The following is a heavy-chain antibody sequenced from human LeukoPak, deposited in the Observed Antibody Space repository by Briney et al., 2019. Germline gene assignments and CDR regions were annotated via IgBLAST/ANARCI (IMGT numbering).Heavy chain of an antibody. Sequence: PGGSLRLSCAASGFTFSSYSMNWVRQAPGKGLEWVSYISSSSSTIYYADSVKGRFTISRDNAKNSLYLQMNSLRVEDTAVYYCAREGYYYGSGDTPEGYWGQGTLVTVSS. V-gene: IGHV3-48*04. J-gene: IGHJ4*02. D-gene: IGHD3-10*01. CDR2: ISSSSSTI. CDR1: GFTFSSYS. CDR3: AREGYYYGSGDTPEGY.